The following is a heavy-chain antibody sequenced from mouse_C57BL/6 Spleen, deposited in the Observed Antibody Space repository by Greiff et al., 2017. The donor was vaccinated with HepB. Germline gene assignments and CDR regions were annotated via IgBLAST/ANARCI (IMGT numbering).Heavy chain of an antibody. CDR3: ARRRYGNYYAMDY. CDR2: IYPGGGYT. CDR1: GYTFTNYW. J-gene: IGHJ4*01. V-gene: IGHV1-63*01. D-gene: IGHD2-10*02. Sequence: QVQLQQSGAELVRPGTSVKMSCKASGYTFTNYWIGWAKQRPGHGLEWIGDIYPGGGYTNYNEKFKGKATLTADKSSSTAYMQFSSLTSEDSAIYYCARRRYGNYYAMDYWGQGTSVTVSS.